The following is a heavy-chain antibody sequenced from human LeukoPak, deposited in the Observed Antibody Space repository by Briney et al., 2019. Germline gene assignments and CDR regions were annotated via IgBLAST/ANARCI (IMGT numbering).Heavy chain of an antibody. D-gene: IGHD1-26*01. V-gene: IGHV3-72*01. J-gene: IGHJ4*02. CDR1: GFTFSDHY. CDR2: IRNKANSYTT. CDR3: ARARYSANDYSDY. Sequence: GGSLRLPCAASGFTFSDHYMDWVRQVPGKGLEWVGRIRNKANSYTTEYAASVKGRFTISRDDSKNSLYLQMSSLKTEDTALYYCARARYSANDYSDYWGQGTLVTVSS.